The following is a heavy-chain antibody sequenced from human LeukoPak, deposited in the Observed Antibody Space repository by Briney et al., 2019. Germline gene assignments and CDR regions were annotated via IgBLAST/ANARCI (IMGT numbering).Heavy chain of an antibody. V-gene: IGHV3-23*01. CDR1: GFTFNNYA. CDR3: GKTTVGYSSGRYPGWPVDY. D-gene: IGHD2-15*01. J-gene: IGHJ4*02. Sequence: AGGSLRLSCAASGFTFNNYAMYWVGQAPGKGLEWVSGIFGSGGSAHYADSVKGRFTISRDNSKNTVYLLLDSLRVEDTAVYYCGKTTVGYSSGRYPGWPVDYWGQGTLVTVSS. CDR2: IFGSGGSA.